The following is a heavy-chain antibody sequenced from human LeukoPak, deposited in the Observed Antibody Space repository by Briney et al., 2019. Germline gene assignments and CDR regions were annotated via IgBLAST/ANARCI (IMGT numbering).Heavy chain of an antibody. V-gene: IGHV1-18*01. CDR3: SRNSDLVFDL. J-gene: IGHJ2*01. D-gene: IGHD3-9*01. CDR2: ISTYNGDT. Sequence: VASVTVSCKASGYTFTIWNFSWVRQAPGQGLEWMGWISTYNGDTKYAQKFQGRVTMTTDTATSKTYIELRSLTSDDPAFYFFSRNSDLVFDLWGRGTVVTVSS. CDR1: GYTFTIWN.